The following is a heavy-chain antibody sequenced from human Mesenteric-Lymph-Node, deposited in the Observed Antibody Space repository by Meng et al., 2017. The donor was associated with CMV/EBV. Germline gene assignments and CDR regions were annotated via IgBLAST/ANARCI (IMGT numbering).Heavy chain of an antibody. D-gene: IGHD5-18*01. J-gene: IGHJ6*02. CDR3: AGAFGDTAMENGYYYYGMDV. CDR1: GGSISSSNYY. V-gene: IGHV4-39*07. CDR2: MYHSGST. Sequence: GSLRLSCTVSGGSISSSNYYWGWIRQPPGKGLEWIGSMYHSGSTYYNPSLKSRVTISVDTSKNQFSLKLSSVTAADTAVYYCAGAFGDTAMENGYYYYGMDVWGQGTTVTVSS.